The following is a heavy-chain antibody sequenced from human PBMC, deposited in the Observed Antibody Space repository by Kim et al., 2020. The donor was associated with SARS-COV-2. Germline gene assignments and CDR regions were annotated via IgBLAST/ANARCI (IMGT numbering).Heavy chain of an antibody. Sequence: SLRSRVTISEDTSKNQFYLKLSSVTAADTAVYYWAREADRNYGEYNWFDPWGQGTLVTVSS. D-gene: IGHD1-7*01. CDR3: AREADRNYGEYNWFDP. V-gene: IGHV4-31*02. J-gene: IGHJ5*02.